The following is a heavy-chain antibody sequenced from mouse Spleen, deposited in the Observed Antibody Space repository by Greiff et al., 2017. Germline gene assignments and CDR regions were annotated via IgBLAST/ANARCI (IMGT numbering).Heavy chain of an antibody. D-gene: IGHD4-1*02. CDR1: GYAFTNYL. Sequence: QVQLQQSGAELVRPGTSVKVSCKASGYAFTNYLIEWVKQRPGQGLEWIGVINPGSGGTNYNEKFKGKATLTADKSSSTAYMQLSSLTSEDSAVYFCARERPTGTGYFDYWGQGTTLTVSS. V-gene: IGHV1-54*01. J-gene: IGHJ2*01. CDR3: ARERPTGTGYFDY. CDR2: INPGSGGT.